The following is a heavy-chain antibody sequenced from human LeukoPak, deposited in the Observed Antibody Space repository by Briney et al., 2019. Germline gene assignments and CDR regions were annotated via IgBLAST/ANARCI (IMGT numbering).Heavy chain of an antibody. J-gene: IGHJ4*02. CDR2: IWYDGSNK. Sequence: GGSLRLSCAASGFTFSSYGMHWVRQAPGKGLEWVAVIWYDGSNKYYADSVKGRFTISRDNSKNTLYLQMNSLRAEDTAVYYCARGGAYGDYEAHYFDYWGQGTLVTVSS. CDR1: GFTFSSYG. D-gene: IGHD4-17*01. CDR3: ARGGAYGDYEAHYFDY. V-gene: IGHV3-33*01.